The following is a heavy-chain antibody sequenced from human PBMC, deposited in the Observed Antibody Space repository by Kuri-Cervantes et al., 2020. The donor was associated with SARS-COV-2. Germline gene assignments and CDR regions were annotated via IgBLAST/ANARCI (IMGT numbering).Heavy chain of an antibody. V-gene: IGHV3-23*01. CDR1: GFTFSSYA. Sequence: GESLKISCAASGFTFSSYAMSWVRQAPGKGLEWVSAISGSGGSTYYADSVKGRFTISRDNSKNSLYLQMNSLRAEDTAVHYCASRVREDYGEDYWGQGTLVTVSS. CDR2: ISGSGGST. J-gene: IGHJ4*02. D-gene: IGHD4-17*01. CDR3: ASRVREDYGEDY.